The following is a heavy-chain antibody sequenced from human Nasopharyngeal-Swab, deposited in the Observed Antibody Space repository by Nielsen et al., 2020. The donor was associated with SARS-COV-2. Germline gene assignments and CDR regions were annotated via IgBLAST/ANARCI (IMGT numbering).Heavy chain of an antibody. CDR1: GFVFSGPA. J-gene: IGHJ4*02. CDR2: IGDKAHNYAT. Sequence: GESLKISCAASGFVFSGPAIHWVRQASGRGLEWVGRIGDKAHNYATTYGAAVKGRFTISRDDSKNTAFLQMDSLKTEDTALYYCTTDYYFDYWGQGTLVTVSS. CDR3: TTDYYFDY. V-gene: IGHV3-73*01.